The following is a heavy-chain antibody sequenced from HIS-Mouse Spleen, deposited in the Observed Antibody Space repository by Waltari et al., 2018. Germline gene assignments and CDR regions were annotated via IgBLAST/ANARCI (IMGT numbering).Heavy chain of an antibody. D-gene: IGHD2-15*01. CDR1: GFTFSSYW. CDR3: ARELGVVVAATFDY. CDR2: IKQDGSEK. J-gene: IGHJ4*02. V-gene: IGHV3-7*01. Sequence: EVQLVESVGGLVQPGGSLRLSCAASGFTFSSYWMSWVRQAPGKGLEWVANIKQDGSEKYYVDSVKGRFTISRDNAKNSLYLQMNSLRAEDTAVYYCARELGVVVAATFDYWGQGTLVTVSS.